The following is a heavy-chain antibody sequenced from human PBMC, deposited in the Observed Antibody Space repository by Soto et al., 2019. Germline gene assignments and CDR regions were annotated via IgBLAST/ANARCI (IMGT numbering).Heavy chain of an antibody. CDR3: AATRLGY. CDR2: IYSGGST. Sequence: EVQLVESGGGLVQPGGSLRLSCAVSGFTVSSNYMSWVRQAPGKGLEWVSVIYSGGSTYYADSVKGRFTISRHNSKNTLYFQRNSLRAEDTAVSYCAATRLGYWGQGTLVTVSS. V-gene: IGHV3-53*04. CDR1: GFTVSSNY. J-gene: IGHJ4*02. D-gene: IGHD5-12*01.